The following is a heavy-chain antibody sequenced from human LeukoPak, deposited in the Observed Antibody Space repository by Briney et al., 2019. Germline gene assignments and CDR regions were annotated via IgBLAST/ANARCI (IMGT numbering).Heavy chain of an antibody. D-gene: IGHD6-19*01. CDR2: ISGDGGST. V-gene: IGHV3-43*02. J-gene: IGHJ4*02. CDR1: GFIFDNYA. CDR3: AGESETSGWYDY. Sequence: PGGSLRLSCAAPGFIFDNYAIHWVRQAPGKGLEWVSLISGDGGSTFYADSVRGRFTISRDNTRKSPSLQMSSLRSEDTALYYCAGESETSGWYDYWGQGTLVTVSS.